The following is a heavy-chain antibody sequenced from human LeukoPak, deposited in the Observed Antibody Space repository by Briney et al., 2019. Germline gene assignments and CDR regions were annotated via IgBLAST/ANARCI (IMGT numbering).Heavy chain of an antibody. CDR2: ISNSADST. CDR1: GSIFSNYA. CDR3: AKDRDFLSGYYDFDH. Sequence: GGSRRSSLEALGSIFSNYALGWVGQTQGKGLDRASAISNSADSTYYAASVKGRSTISRDNYKNMLYLQVNSLRAEDTAVYYCAKDRDFLSGYYDFDHWGQGTLVTVSS. V-gene: IGHV3-23*01. J-gene: IGHJ4*02. D-gene: IGHD3-3*01.